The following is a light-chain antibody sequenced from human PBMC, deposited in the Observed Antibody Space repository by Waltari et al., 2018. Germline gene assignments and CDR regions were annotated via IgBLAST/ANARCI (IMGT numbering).Light chain of an antibody. CDR3: MQTTHTPRT. V-gene: IGKV2-30*02. J-gene: IGKJ1*01. Sequence: DVEMTQSPVSLPVRLGQPASISCRSSQSLVHSDGRTYLNWFQQRPGQSPRRLIYKVSNRESGVPDRFNGSGSGTEFTLKVSRVEAEDIAVYYCMQTTHTPRTFGQGTKVEI. CDR1: QSLVHSDGRTY. CDR2: KVS.